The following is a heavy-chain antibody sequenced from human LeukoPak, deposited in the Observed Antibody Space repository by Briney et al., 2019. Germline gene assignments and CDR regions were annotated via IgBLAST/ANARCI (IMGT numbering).Heavy chain of an antibody. J-gene: IGHJ3*02. D-gene: IGHD3-10*01. CDR1: GFTFDDYG. CDR3: ARGQNYYGSGSQTFDI. Sequence: PGGSLRLSCAASGFTFDDYGMSWVRQAPGKELEWVSGINWNGGSTGYADSVKGRFTISRDNAKNSLYLQVSSLRAEDTAWYYCARGQNYYGSGSQTFDIWGQGTMVTVSS. CDR2: INWNGGST. V-gene: IGHV3-20*04.